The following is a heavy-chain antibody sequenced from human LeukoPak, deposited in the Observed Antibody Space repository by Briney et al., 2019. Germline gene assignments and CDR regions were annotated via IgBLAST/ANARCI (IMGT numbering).Heavy chain of an antibody. J-gene: IGHJ6*02. D-gene: IGHD1-14*01. V-gene: IGHV1-8*01. CDR2: MNPNSSNT. CDR1: GYTFTSYD. CDR3: ARFVSEADYYGMGV. Sequence: ASVKVSCKASGYTFTSYDINWVRQATGQGLEWMGWMNPNSSNTGYAQKFQGRVTMTRNTSTSTAYMELSSLRSEDTAVYYCARFVSEADYYGMGVWGQGTTVTVSS.